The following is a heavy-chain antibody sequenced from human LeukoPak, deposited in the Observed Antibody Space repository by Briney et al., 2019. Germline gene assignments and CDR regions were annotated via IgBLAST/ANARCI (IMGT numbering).Heavy chain of an antibody. CDR2: IIPILNIT. Sequence: ASVKVSCKDSRGTFSKYAISWVRQAPGQGLEWMGRIIPILNITHYAQKFQGRVTIAADKSTSTAYMELSSLRSEDTAVYYCARDHDRAREIDYWGQRTLSPSPQ. CDR1: RGTFSKYA. J-gene: IGHJ4*02. V-gene: IGHV1-69*04. CDR3: ARDHDRAREIDY. D-gene: IGHD3-22*01.